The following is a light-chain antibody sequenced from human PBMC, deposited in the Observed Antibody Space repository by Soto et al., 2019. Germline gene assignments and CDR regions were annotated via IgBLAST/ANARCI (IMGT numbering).Light chain of an antibody. CDR1: QSISSSY. V-gene: IGKV3-20*01. Sequence: EIVLTQSPGTLSLSPGEGATLSCRASQSISSSYLAWYQQKPGQTPRLLIYATSSRATGIPDRFSGSGSGTDFTLTNSGLEPEDFAVYYCQQYGTSLYTFGQGTKVEMK. J-gene: IGKJ2*01. CDR3: QQYGTSLYT. CDR2: ATS.